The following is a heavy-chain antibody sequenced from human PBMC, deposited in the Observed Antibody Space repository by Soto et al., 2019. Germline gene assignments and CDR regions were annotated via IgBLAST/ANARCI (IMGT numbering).Heavy chain of an antibody. Sequence: EVQLLESGGGLVQPGASLRLSCAASGFTFSNYAMNWVRQAPGKGLEWVSAISGSGRNTYYADSVKGRSTISRDDSKNTLYLQMNSLRAEDTALYYCSKAPTSGWPYYSHYWGQGTLVTVSS. CDR1: GFTFSNYA. J-gene: IGHJ4*02. V-gene: IGHV3-23*01. CDR2: ISGSGRNT. D-gene: IGHD6-19*01. CDR3: SKAPTSGWPYYSHY.